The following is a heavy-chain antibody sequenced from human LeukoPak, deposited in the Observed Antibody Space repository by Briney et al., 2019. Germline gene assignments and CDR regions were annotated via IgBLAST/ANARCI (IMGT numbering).Heavy chain of an antibody. V-gene: IGHV4-39*07. CDR2: IYYSGST. D-gene: IGHD3-10*01. CDR1: GGSISSSSYY. Sequence: SETLSLTCTVSGGSISSSSYYWGWIRQPPGKGLEWIGSIYYSGSTYYNPSLKSRVTISVDTSKNQFSLKLSSVTAADTAVYYCARAINPYYYGSGKDAFDIWGQGTMVTVSS. J-gene: IGHJ3*02. CDR3: ARAINPYYYGSGKDAFDI.